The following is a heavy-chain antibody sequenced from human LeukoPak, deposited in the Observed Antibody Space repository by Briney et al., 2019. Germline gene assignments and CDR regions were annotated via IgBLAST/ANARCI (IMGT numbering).Heavy chain of an antibody. CDR3: ARAPPFLSGSYYFDY. CDR1: GYSISSGYY. Sequence: SETLSLTCTVSGYSISSGYYWSWIRQPPGKGLEWIGYIYHSGSTYYNPSLKSRVSISVDRSKNQFSLKLSSVTAADTAVYYCARAPPFLSGSYYFDYWGQGTLVTVSS. J-gene: IGHJ4*02. CDR2: IYHSGST. V-gene: IGHV4-38-2*02. D-gene: IGHD1-26*01.